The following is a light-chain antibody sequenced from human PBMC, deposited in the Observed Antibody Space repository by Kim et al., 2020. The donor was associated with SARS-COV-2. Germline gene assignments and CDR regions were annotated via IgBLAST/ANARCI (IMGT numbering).Light chain of an antibody. CDR1: QSVSSNY. J-gene: IGKJ1*01. Sequence: SPGERATLSCRASQSVSSNYLAWYQQKPCQAPRLLIYGASSRATGIPDRFSGSGSGTDFTLTISRLEPEDFAVYYCQQYGSSPRTFGQGTKVDIK. CDR3: QQYGSSPRT. CDR2: GAS. V-gene: IGKV3-20*01.